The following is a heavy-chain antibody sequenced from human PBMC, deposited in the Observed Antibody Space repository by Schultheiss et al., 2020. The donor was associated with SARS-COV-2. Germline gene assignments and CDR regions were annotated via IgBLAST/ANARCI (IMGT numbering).Heavy chain of an antibody. CDR3: AKDREYNWNFDFDY. V-gene: IGHV3-74*01. CDR2: INSDGSST. J-gene: IGHJ4*02. D-gene: IGHD1-20*01. CDR1: GFTFSSYS. Sequence: GESLKISCAASGFTFSSYSMNWVRQAPGKGLVWVSRINSDGSSTNYADSVKGRFTISRDNSKNTLYLQMNSLRAEDTAVYYCAKDREYNWNFDFDYWGQGTLVTVSS.